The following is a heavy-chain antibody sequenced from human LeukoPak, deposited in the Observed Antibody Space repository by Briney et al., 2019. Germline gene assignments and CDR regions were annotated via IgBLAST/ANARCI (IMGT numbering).Heavy chain of an antibody. CDR1: GGSISSYY. Sequence: PSETLPLTCTVSGGSISSYYWSWIRQPPGKGLEWIGYIYYSGSTNYNPSLKSRVTISVDTSKNQFSLKLSSVTAADTAVYYCARVSAGLVPAADYWGQGTLVTVSS. D-gene: IGHD2-2*01. V-gene: IGHV4-59*01. J-gene: IGHJ4*02. CDR3: ARVSAGLVPAADY. CDR2: IYYSGST.